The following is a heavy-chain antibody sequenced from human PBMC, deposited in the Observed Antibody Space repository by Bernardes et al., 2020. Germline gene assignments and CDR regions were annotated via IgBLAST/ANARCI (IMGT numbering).Heavy chain of an antibody. CDR2: IHQTVST. CDR1: GGSISSGAYS. D-gene: IGHD3-9*01. V-gene: IGHV4-30-2*01. J-gene: IGHJ4*02. CDR3: ARGGYDLLTGYYPIDY. Sequence: SETLSLTCAVSGGSISSGAYSWSWIRQPPGKGLEWIGYIHQTVSTYYNPSLKSRVTMSVDRSKNQFSLKVASVTAADTAVYFCARGGYDLLTGYYPIDYWGQGALVTVSS.